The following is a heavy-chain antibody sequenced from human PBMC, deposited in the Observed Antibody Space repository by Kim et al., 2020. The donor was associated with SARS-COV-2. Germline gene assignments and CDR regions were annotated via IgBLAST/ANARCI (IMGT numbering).Heavy chain of an antibody. J-gene: IGHJ2*01. Sequence: GGSLRLSCAASGFTFSSYEMNWVRQAPGKGLEWVSYISSSGSTIYYADSVKGRFTISRDNAKNSLYLQMNSLRAEDTAVYYCAREHYYDSSGYYHHWYFDLWGRGTLVTVSS. CDR2: ISSSGSTI. CDR3: AREHYYDSSGYYHHWYFDL. V-gene: IGHV3-48*03. CDR1: GFTFSSYE. D-gene: IGHD3-22*01.